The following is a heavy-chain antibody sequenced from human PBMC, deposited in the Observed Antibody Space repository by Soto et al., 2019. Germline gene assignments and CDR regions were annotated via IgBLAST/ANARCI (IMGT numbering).Heavy chain of an antibody. CDR1: GGNFRSSA. D-gene: IGHD4-17*01. CDR2: IIPVFGSA. Sequence: SVKVSCKASGGNFRSSAISWVRQAPGQGLEWMGGIIPVFGSANYAQKFQGRVTITADESTSTAYMEVSSLRSDDTAVYYCAKELTTVAKDVYYYYGLHVWGQGTTVTVSS. J-gene: IGHJ6*02. CDR3: AKELTTVAKDVYYYYGLHV. V-gene: IGHV1-69*13.